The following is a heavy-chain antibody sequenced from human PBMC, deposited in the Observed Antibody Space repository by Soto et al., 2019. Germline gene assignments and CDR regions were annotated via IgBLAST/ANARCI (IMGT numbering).Heavy chain of an antibody. D-gene: IGHD6-13*01. CDR2: IYYSGST. CDR3: AGGRRIAAAGVDY. J-gene: IGHJ4*02. CDR1: GGSISSGGYY. Sequence: SETLSLTCTVSGGSISSGGYYWSWIRQHPGKGLEWIGYIYYSGSTYYNPSLKSRVTISVDTSKNQFSLKLSSVTAADTAVYYCAGGRRIAAAGVDYWGQGTLVTVSS. V-gene: IGHV4-31*03.